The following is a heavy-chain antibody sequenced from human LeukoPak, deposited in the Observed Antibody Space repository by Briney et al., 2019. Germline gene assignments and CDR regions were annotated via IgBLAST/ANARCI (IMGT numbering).Heavy chain of an antibody. D-gene: IGHD5-24*01. CDR1: GGSISSYY. CDR3: ARESQEKYYFDY. V-gene: IGHV4-59*12. CDR2: IYYSGST. J-gene: IGHJ4*02. Sequence: SETLSLTCTVSGGSISSYYWSWIRQPPGKGLEWIGYIYYSGSTNYNPSLKSRVAISVDTSKNQFSLKLSSVTAADTAVYYCARESQEKYYFDYWGQGTLVTVSS.